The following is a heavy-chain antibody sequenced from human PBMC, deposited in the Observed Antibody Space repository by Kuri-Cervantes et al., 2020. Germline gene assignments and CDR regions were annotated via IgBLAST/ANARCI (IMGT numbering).Heavy chain of an antibody. CDR1: GGSISSGGYY. Sequence: SETLSLTCTVSGGSISSGGYYWSWIRQHPGKGLEWIGYIYYSGSTYYNPSLKSRVTISVDTSKNQFSLKLSSVIAADTAVYYCARAPVLLWFGELLSDAFDIWGQGTMVTVSS. CDR2: IYYSGST. J-gene: IGHJ3*02. V-gene: IGHV4-31*03. D-gene: IGHD3-10*01. CDR3: ARAPVLLWFGELLSDAFDI.